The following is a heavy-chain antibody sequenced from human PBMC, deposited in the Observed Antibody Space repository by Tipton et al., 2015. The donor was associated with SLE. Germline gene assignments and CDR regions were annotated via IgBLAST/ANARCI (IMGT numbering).Heavy chain of an antibody. V-gene: IGHV3-21*03. D-gene: IGHD4-17*01. Sequence: SLRLSCAASGFTFRNYNMNWVRQAPGKGLEWVSSIFSTGNYMYYADSVKGRFTLSRDNAKHSLYLQMNSLRAEDTAVYYCARADDYVDRNSFDYWGQGTLVTVSS. J-gene: IGHJ4*02. CDR1: GFTFRNYN. CDR3: ARADDYVDRNSFDY. CDR2: IFSTGNYM.